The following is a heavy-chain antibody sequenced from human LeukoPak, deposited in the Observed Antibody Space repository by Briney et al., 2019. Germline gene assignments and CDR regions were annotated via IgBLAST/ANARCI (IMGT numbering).Heavy chain of an antibody. V-gene: IGHV3-21*01. CDR3: ARMSYGYNYEPVDNDY. Sequence: GGSLRLSCAASGFTLSSYSMNWARQAPGKGLEWVSSISSSSSYIYYADSVKGRFTISRDNAKNSLYLQMNSLRAEDTAVYYCARMSYGYNYEPVDNDYWGQGTLVTVSS. CDR2: ISSSSSYI. D-gene: IGHD5-24*01. CDR1: GFTLSSYS. J-gene: IGHJ4*02.